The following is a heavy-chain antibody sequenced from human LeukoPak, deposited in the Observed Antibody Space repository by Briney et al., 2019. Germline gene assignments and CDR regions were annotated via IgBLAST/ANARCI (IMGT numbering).Heavy chain of an antibody. CDR3: ARELTRRNLVTYRSWDAYDI. D-gene: IGHD4/OR15-4a*01. CDR2: ISDVSDPI. CDR1: GFSFHTYD. J-gene: IGHJ3*02. V-gene: IGHV3-48*04. Sequence: GGSLRLSCAASGFSFHTYDMNWVRQAPGKGLEWVAQISDVSDPIYYADSVKGRFTISRNNAESSLLLQMNSLRAEDTAVYYCARELTRRNLVTYRSWDAYDIWGQGTMVSV.